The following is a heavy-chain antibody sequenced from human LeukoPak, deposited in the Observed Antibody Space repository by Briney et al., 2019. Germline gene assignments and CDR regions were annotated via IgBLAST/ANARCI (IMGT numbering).Heavy chain of an antibody. CDR2: ISSSGSTI. J-gene: IGHJ4*02. CDR1: GFTFSDYY. Sequence: GGSLRLSCAASGFTFSDYYMSWIRQAPGKGLEWVSYISSSGSTIYYADSGKGRFTISRDNAKNSLYLQMNSLRAEDTAVYYCARSIAADATTFGYWGQGTLVTVSP. D-gene: IGHD6-25*01. CDR3: ARSIAADATTFGY. V-gene: IGHV3-11*01.